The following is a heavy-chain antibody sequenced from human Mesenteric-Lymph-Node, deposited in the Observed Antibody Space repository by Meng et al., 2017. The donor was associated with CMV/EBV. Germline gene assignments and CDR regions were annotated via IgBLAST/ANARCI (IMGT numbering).Heavy chain of an antibody. Sequence: SETLSLTCTVSGGSIISGGYYWSGVRQHPGKGLEWIGQIYYTGSTHSNPSLRSRLIISVETSNNHFSLKLSSVTAADTAVYYCARGMDEGYCSSPSCDAFDMWGQGTLVTVSS. CDR3: ARGMDEGYCSSPSCDAFDM. J-gene: IGHJ3*02. CDR2: IYYTGST. D-gene: IGHD2-2*01. V-gene: IGHV4-30-4*08. CDR1: GGSIISGGYY.